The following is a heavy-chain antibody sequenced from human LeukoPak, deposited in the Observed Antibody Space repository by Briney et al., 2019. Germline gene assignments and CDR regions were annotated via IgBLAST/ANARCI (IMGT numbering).Heavy chain of an antibody. J-gene: IGHJ4*02. CDR1: GFTFSSYA. D-gene: IGHD6-13*01. V-gene: IGHV3-23*01. Sequence: GGSLRLSFAASGFTFSSYAMNWVRQAPGKGLEWVSALSDSGTNTYYADSVKGRFTISRDNSKNTLNLQMNSLRAEDTAVYYCAKDRGSSWPTYFDYWGQGTLVTVSS. CDR2: LSDSGTNT. CDR3: AKDRGSSWPTYFDY.